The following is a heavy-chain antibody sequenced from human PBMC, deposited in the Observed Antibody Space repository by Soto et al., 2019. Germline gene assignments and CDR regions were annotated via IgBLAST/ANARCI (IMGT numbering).Heavy chain of an antibody. CDR3: AIIPSEHRKLRYPGDGMDV. V-gene: IGHV5-10-1*01. CDR1: GYSFTSYW. D-gene: IGHD3-9*01. Sequence: PXESLKICWKCSGYSFTSYWISLVLQMPGKGLEWMGRIDPSDSYTNYSPSFQGHVTISADKSISTAYLQWSSLKASDTAMYYCAIIPSEHRKLRYPGDGMDVWGQGTTVTVSS. CDR2: IDPSDSYT. J-gene: IGHJ6*02.